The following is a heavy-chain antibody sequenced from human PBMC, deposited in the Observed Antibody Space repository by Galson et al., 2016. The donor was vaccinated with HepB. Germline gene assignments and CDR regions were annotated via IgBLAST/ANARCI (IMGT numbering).Heavy chain of an antibody. CDR2: IYHTGST. Sequence: SETLSLTCGVSGGSIGSGAWWSWVRQPPGQGLEWIGEIYHTGSTNHNPSLRNRVTISVDKSKKQFSLRLNSVTAADTAVYYCARRPGNFDPWGQGTLVTVSS. CDR1: GGSIGSGAW. CDR3: ARRPGNFDP. J-gene: IGHJ5*02. D-gene: IGHD4-23*01. V-gene: IGHV4-4*02.